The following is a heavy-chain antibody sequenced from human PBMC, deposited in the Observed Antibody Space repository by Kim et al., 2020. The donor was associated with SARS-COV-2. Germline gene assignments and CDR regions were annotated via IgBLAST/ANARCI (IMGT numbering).Heavy chain of an antibody. CDR2: INHSGST. CDR1: GGSFSGYY. J-gene: IGHJ6*02. CDR3: SRDFHPFPPYYYGMDV. Sequence: SETLSLTCAVYGGSFSGYYWSWIRQPPGKGLEWIGEINHSGSTNYNPSLKSRVTISVDTSKNQFSLKLSSVTAADTAVYYCSRDFHPFPPYYYGMDVWGQGTTVTVSS. V-gene: IGHV4-34*01.